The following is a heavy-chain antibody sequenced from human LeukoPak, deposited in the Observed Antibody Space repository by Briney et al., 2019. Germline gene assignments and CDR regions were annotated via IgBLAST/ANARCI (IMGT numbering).Heavy chain of an antibody. CDR1: GFTFSDCW. Sequence: QPGGSLRLSCAASGFTFSDCWMHWVRQAPGKGLEWVSRINTDGSTINYADSVKGRFTVSRDNAKNTMYLQMNSLRAEDSAVYYCARALGYSYGYGIYWGQGILVTVSS. CDR2: INTDGSTI. J-gene: IGHJ4*02. D-gene: IGHD5-18*01. CDR3: ARALGYSYGYGIY. V-gene: IGHV3-74*01.